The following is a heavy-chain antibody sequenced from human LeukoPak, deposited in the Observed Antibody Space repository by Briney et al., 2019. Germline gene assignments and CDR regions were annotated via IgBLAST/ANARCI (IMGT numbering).Heavy chain of an antibody. CDR2: ISSNGGST. CDR1: GFTFSSYA. D-gene: IGHD3-22*01. CDR3: VSTYYYDSSGYYPFDY. J-gene: IGHJ4*02. Sequence: GGSLRLSCAASGFTFSSYAMSWVRQAPGKGLEYVSGISSNGGSTHYADTVKGRFTISRDNSKNTLYLQMSSLRAEDTAVYYCVSTYYYDSSGYYPFDYWGQGTPVTVSS. V-gene: IGHV3-64D*09.